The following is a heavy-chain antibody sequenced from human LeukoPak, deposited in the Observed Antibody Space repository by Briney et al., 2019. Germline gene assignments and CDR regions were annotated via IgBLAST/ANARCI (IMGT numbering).Heavy chain of an antibody. V-gene: IGHV4-30-2*01. D-gene: IGHD3-3*01. Sequence: SETLSLTCTVSGGSISSGDYYWSWIRQPPGKGLEWIGYIYHSGSTYYNPSLKSRVTISVDRSKNQFSLKLSSVTAADTAVYYCARVIFGHGAFDIWGQGTMVTVSS. CDR2: IYHSGST. CDR1: GGSISSGDYY. J-gene: IGHJ3*02. CDR3: ARVIFGHGAFDI.